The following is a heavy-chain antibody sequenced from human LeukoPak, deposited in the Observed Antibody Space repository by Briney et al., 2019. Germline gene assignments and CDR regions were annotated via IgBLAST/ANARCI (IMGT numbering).Heavy chain of an antibody. J-gene: IGHJ4*02. Sequence: PGGSLRLSCAASGFTFSSYAMSWVRQAPGKGLEWVSAISGSGGSTYYADSVKGRFTISRDNSKNTLYLQMNSLRAEDTAVYYCASLTVRITMVRAQHYWGQGTLVTVSS. CDR1: GFTFSSYA. V-gene: IGHV3-23*01. D-gene: IGHD3-10*01. CDR2: ISGSGGST. CDR3: ASLTVRITMVRAQHY.